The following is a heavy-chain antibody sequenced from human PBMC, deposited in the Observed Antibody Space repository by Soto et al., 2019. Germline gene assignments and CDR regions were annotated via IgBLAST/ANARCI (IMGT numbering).Heavy chain of an antibody. CDR2: ISSNGGLT. D-gene: IGHD1-1*01. CDR1: GFSFGSYG. V-gene: IGHV3-64*01. Sequence: EVQLVESGGGLVQPGGSLRLSCVASGFSFGSYGMHWVRQAPGKGLEYVSAISSNGGLTFYANSVEGRFTISRDNSKNTLYLQMGSLRTEDMAVYHCARVPTVGKWYFDLWGRGTLVAVSS. CDR3: ARVPTVGKWYFDL. J-gene: IGHJ2*01.